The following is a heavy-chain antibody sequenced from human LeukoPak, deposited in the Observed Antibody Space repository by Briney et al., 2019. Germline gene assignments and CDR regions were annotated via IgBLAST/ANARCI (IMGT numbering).Heavy chain of an antibody. CDR2: IYHSGST. V-gene: IGHV4-38-2*02. D-gene: IGHD3-22*01. Sequence: SETLSLTCTVSGYSISSGYYWGWIRQPPGKGLEWIGSIYHSGSTYYNPSLKSRVTISVDTSKNQFSLKLSSVTAADTAVYYCARGGVDYYDSSGYYYVEAFDIWGQGTMVTVSS. CDR3: ARGGVDYYDSSGYYYVEAFDI. J-gene: IGHJ3*02. CDR1: GYSISSGYY.